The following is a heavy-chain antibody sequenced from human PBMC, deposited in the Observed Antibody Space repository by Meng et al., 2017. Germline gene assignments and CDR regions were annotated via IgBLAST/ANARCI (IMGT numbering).Heavy chain of an antibody. CDR1: GFTFSSYW. J-gene: IGHJ3*02. CDR2: IKQDGSEK. Sequence: GESLKISCAASGFTFSSYWMSWVRQAPGKGLEWVANIKQDGSEKYYVDSVKGRFTISRDNAKNSLYLQMNSLRAEDTAVYYRARDFSPRLLWFGELLHKIHDAFDIWGQGTMVTVSS. D-gene: IGHD3-10*01. V-gene: IGHV3-7*01. CDR3: ARDFSPRLLWFGELLHKIHDAFDI.